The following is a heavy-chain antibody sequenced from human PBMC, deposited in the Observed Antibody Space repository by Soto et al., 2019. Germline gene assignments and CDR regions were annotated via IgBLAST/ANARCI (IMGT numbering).Heavy chain of an antibody. CDR1: GVTFSSYG. Sequence: QVQLVESGGGVVQPGRSLRLSCAASGVTFSSYGMHWVRQAPGKGLGWVAVIWYDGSNKYYADSVKGRFTISRDNYKNKLYLKTNRLREDDTAGYYCPRVGLGVHYFDYWGQGTLVTVSS. CDR2: IWYDGSNK. J-gene: IGHJ4*02. D-gene: IGHD1-26*01. V-gene: IGHV3-33*01. CDR3: PRVGLGVHYFDY.